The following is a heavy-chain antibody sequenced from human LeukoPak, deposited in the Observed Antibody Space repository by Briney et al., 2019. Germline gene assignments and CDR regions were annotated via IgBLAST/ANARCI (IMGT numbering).Heavy chain of an antibody. Sequence: GASVKVSCKASGYTFTSYYMQWVRQAPGQGLEWMGIINPSGGSTSYAQKFQGRVTMTRDMSTSTVYMELSSLRSEDTAVYYCARGGGYCSSTSCYGIHDYWGQGTLVTVSS. D-gene: IGHD2-2*01. J-gene: IGHJ4*02. CDR3: ARGGGYCSSTSCYGIHDY. V-gene: IGHV1-46*01. CDR2: INPSGGST. CDR1: GYTFTSYY.